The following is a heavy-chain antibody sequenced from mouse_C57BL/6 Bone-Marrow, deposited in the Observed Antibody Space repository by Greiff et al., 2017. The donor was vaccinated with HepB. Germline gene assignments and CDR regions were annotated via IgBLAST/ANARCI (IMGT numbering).Heavy chain of an antibody. CDR1: GYTFTSYW. J-gene: IGHJ4*01. CDR2: IYPGSGST. CDR3: ARERSQTWLHYAMDY. V-gene: IGHV1-55*01. Sequence: QVQLQQPGAELVKPGASVKMSCKASGYTFTSYWITWVKQRPGQGLEWIGDIYPGSGSTNYNEKFKSKATLTVDTSSSTAYMQLSSLTSEDSAVYYCARERSQTWLHYAMDYWGQGTSVTVSS.